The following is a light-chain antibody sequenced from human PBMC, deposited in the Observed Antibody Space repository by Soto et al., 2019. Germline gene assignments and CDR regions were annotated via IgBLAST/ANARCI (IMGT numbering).Light chain of an antibody. J-gene: IGLJ3*02. CDR2: GVS. CDR3: SSYISGSVVL. Sequence: QSALTQPASVSGSPGQSITISCTGTSSDVGGYNYVSWYQQHPGKAPKLVIYGVSYRPSGVSGRFSGSKFQNTASLTISGLQPEDEADYYCSSYISGSVVLFGGGTKLTVL. V-gene: IGLV2-14*01. CDR1: SSDVGGYNY.